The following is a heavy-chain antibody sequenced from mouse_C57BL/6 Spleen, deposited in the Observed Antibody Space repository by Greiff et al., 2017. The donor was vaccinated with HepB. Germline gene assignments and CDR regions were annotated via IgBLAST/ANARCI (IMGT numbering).Heavy chain of an antibody. CDR2: ISSGSSTI. Sequence: EVQLQQSGGGLVKPGGSLKLSCAASGFTFSDYGMHWVRQAPEKGLEWVAYISSGSSTIYYADTVKGRFTISRDNAKNTLFLQMTSLRSEDTAMYYCARKGYSNYAYYAMDYWGQGTSVTVSS. D-gene: IGHD2-5*01. V-gene: IGHV5-17*01. CDR1: GFTFSDYG. J-gene: IGHJ4*01. CDR3: ARKGYSNYAYYAMDY.